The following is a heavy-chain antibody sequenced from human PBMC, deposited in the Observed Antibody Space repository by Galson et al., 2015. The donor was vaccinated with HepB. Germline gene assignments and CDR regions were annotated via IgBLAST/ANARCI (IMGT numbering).Heavy chain of an antibody. V-gene: IGHV4-31*03. J-gene: IGHJ4*02. D-gene: IGHD6-13*01. Sequence: TLSLTCTVSGGSISSGGYYWSWIRQHPGKGLEWIGYIYYSGSTYYNPSLKSRVTISVDTSKNQFSLKLSSVTAADTAVYYCARMDGSSWYLSPFDYWGQGTLVTVSS. CDR1: GGSISSGGYY. CDR2: IYYSGST. CDR3: ARMDGSSWYLSPFDY.